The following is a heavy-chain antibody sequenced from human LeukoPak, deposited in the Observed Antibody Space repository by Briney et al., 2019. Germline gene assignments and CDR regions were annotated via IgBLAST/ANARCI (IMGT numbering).Heavy chain of an antibody. D-gene: IGHD1-26*01. CDR3: ARDGSGSYPSSVDY. CDR2: ISAYNGNT. V-gene: IGHV1-18*01. CDR1: GYTFTSYG. Sequence: ASVKVSCKASGYTFTSYGISWVRQAPGQGLEWMGWISAYNGNTNYAQKLQGRVTMTTDTPTSTAYMELRSLRSDDTAVYYCARDGSGSYPSSVDYWGQGTLVTVSS. J-gene: IGHJ4*02.